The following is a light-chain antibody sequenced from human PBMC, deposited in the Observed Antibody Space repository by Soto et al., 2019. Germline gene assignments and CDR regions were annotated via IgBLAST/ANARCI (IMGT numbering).Light chain of an antibody. Sequence: EIVMTQSPATLSVSPGERVTLSCRASQSIRSNLAWYQQKPGQAPRLLIFGASTRATGIPARFSGSGSGTEFILTIGSLQSEDFAVYYCQQYNQWLTFGGGTKVESK. J-gene: IGKJ4*01. V-gene: IGKV3-15*01. CDR1: QSIRSN. CDR3: QQYNQWLT. CDR2: GAS.